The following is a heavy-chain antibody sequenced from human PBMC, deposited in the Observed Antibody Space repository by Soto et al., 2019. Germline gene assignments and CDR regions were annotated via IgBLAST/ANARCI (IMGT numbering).Heavy chain of an antibody. J-gene: IGHJ5*02. CDR3: AREGDIVVVPAINWFDP. Sequence: PGGSLRLSCAASGFTFSSYWMHWVRQAPGKGLVWVSRINSDGSSTSYADYVKGRFTISRDNAKNSLFLQMNSLSAVDTAVYFCAREGDIVVVPAINWFDPWGQGTLVTVSS. CDR2: INSDGSST. D-gene: IGHD2-2*01. CDR1: GFTFSSYW. V-gene: IGHV3-74*01.